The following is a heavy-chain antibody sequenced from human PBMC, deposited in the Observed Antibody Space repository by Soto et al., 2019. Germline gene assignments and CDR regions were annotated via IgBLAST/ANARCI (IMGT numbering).Heavy chain of an antibody. CDR1: GGSMSDYY. V-gene: IGHV4-59*08. CDR2: IYYSGST. Sequence: SETLSLTCTVSGGSMSDYYWNWIRQPPGKGLEWIGYIYYSGSTESNPSLKSRVTISVDTSKKQFSLNLSSMTAADTAVYYCVRQNAFDIWGQGTMVTVSS. CDR3: VRQNAFDI. J-gene: IGHJ3*02.